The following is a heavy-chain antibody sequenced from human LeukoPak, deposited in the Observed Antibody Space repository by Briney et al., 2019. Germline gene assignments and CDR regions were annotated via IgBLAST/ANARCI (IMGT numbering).Heavy chain of an antibody. D-gene: IGHD2-21*02. CDR1: GFSINDDGAG. CDR2: IYWDDDK. V-gene: IGHV2-5*02. CDR3: WRYKCTANDCFGLDY. Sequence: SGPTLVKPTQTLTLTCSFSGFSINDDGAGVGWIRQSPGKALEWLALIYWDDDKHYSASLKNRINITKDPSRNQVVLIMTKVDPVDAGASFCWRYKCTANDCFGLDYWGQGTLVTVSS. J-gene: IGHJ4*02.